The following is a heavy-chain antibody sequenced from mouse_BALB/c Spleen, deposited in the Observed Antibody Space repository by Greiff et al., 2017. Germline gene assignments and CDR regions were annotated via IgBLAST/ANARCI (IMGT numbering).Heavy chain of an antibody. CDR2: ISSGGSYT. V-gene: IGHV5-6-4*01. CDR1: GFTFSSYT. Sequence: EVMLVESGGGLVKPGGSLKLSCAASGFTFSSYTMSWVRQTPEKRLEWVATISSGGSYTYYPDSVKGRFTISRDNAKNTLYLQMSSLKSEDTAMYYCTRYGYDVGDAMDYWGQGTSVTVSS. J-gene: IGHJ4*01. CDR3: TRYGYDVGDAMDY. D-gene: IGHD2-2*01.